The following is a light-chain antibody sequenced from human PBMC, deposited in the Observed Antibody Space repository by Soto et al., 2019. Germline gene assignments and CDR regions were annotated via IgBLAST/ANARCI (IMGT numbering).Light chain of an antibody. CDR1: QSISIW. CDR2: ATS. V-gene: IGKV1-5*03. Sequence: DIHMTQSPSTLSASVGDRVTITCRASQSISIWLAWYQQKPGKAPNLLIYATSSLETGVPSRFSGSGPGTEFTLTISSLQPDYFSTYYCQHYYDYSWTFGQGTKVEIK. J-gene: IGKJ1*01. CDR3: QHYYDYSWT.